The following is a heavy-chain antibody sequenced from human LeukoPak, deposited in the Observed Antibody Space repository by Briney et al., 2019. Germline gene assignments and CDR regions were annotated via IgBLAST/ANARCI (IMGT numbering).Heavy chain of an antibody. CDR2: IKEDGSEK. CDR3: XXXHXYFDY. Sequence: GGSLRLSCAASGFTFRSYWMSWVRQAPGKGLEWVANIKEDGSEKYYVDSVKGRFTISRDNAKNSLYLQMNSLRAEDTAVYYXXXXHXYFDYWGQGTVVTVSS. V-gene: IGHV3-7*01. J-gene: IGHJ4*02. D-gene: IGHD3-3*02. CDR1: GFTFRSYW.